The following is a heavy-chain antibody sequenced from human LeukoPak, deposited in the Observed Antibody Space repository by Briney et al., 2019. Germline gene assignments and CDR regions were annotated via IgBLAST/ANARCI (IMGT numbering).Heavy chain of an antibody. CDR1: GFTFDDYA. D-gene: IGHD3-10*01. CDR2: ISWDGGST. J-gene: IGHJ4*02. V-gene: IGHV3-43D*03. CDR3: AKARSRSNYYGSGTFDY. Sequence: GGSLRLSCAASGFTFDDYAMHWVRQAPGKGLEWVSLISWDGGSTYYADSVKGRFTISRDNSKNTLYLQMNSLRAEDTAVYYCAKARSRSNYYGSGTFDYWGQGTLVTVSS.